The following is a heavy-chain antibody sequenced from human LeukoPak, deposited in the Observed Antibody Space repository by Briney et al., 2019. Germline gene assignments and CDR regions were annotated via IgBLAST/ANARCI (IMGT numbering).Heavy chain of an antibody. CDR1: GGSISSYY. J-gene: IGHJ4*02. CDR3: ASSWFGVYYFDY. CDR2: IYYSGIT. D-gene: IGHD3-10*01. V-gene: IGHV4-59*01. Sequence: SETLSLTCTVSGGSISSYYWSWIRQPPGKGLEWIGYIYYSGITNYNPSLKSRVTISVDTSKNQFSLKLSSVTAADTAAYYCASSWFGVYYFDYWGQGTLVTVSS.